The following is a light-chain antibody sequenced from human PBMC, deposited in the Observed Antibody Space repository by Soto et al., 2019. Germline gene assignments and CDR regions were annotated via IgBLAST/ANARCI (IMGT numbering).Light chain of an antibody. CDR1: QSVSSSY. V-gene: IGKV3-20*01. J-gene: IGKJ3*01. CDR2: GAS. Sequence: EIVLTQSPGTLSLSPGERATLSCRASQSVSSSYLAWYQQKPGQAPRLLISGASSRVTGIPDRFSGSGSGTDFTLTISSLEPEDFAVYYCQQYGSSPIFTFGTGTKVYI. CDR3: QQYGSSPIFT.